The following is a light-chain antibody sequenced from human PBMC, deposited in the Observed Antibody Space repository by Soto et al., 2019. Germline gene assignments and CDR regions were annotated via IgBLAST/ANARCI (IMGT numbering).Light chain of an antibody. J-gene: IGKJ4*01. V-gene: IGKV3-20*01. CDR1: QSVSSSH. CDR3: QQYGSSPLT. Sequence: EIVLTQSPGTLSLSPGERATLSCRASQSVSSSHLAWYQQKPGQAPRLLIYGASSRATGIPDRFSGSGSGTDFTLTISRLEPEDFAVYYCQQYGSSPLTLGGGTKVDIK. CDR2: GAS.